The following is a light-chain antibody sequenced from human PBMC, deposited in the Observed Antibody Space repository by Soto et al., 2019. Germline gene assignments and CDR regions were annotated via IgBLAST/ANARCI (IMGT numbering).Light chain of an antibody. V-gene: IGLV2-14*01. CDR2: DVS. J-gene: IGLJ1*01. CDR1: SSDVGGYNY. CDR3: STYTSSSFYV. Sequence: QSALTQPASVSGSPGQSITISCTGTSSDVGGYNYVSWYQQHPGNAPQLMIYDVSNRPSGVSNRFSGSKSGNTASLTISGLQAEDEADYYCSTYTSSSFYVFGTGTKLTVL.